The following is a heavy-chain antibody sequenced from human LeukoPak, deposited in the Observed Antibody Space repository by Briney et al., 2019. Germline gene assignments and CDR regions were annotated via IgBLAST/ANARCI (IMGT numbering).Heavy chain of an antibody. CDR3: ARVGDYALKD. V-gene: IGHV4-39*07. CDR2: THYSGSS. Sequence: PSETLSLTCTVSGGSISSSSHYWGWIRQPPGKGLGWIGSTHYSGSSYYNPSLKSRVTMSVDTSKNQFSLKLSSVTAADTAVYYCARVGDYALKDWGQGTLVTVSS. J-gene: IGHJ4*02. CDR1: GGSISSSSHY. D-gene: IGHD3-16*01.